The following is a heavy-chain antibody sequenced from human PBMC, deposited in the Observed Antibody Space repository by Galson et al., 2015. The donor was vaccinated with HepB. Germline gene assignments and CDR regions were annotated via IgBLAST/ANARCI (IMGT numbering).Heavy chain of an antibody. D-gene: IGHD4-17*01. CDR3: AIGHYGA. J-gene: IGHJ5*02. CDR1: GYTFTSLD. V-gene: IGHV1-8*01. Sequence: SVKVSCKASGYTFTSLDINWMRLTTGRGLEWLGLMNPKTGITDYAPKFQGRVSMTRDTSITTAYMELRSLRPEDTAVYYCAIGHYGAWGQGSLITVSS. CDR2: MNPKTGIT.